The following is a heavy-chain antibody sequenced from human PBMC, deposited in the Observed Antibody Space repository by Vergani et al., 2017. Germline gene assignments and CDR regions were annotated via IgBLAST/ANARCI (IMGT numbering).Heavy chain of an antibody. J-gene: IGHJ4*02. CDR2: ISYDGSNK. CDR1: GFTFSSYG. D-gene: IGHD2-2*01. Sequence: QVQLVESGGGLVKPGGSLRLSCAASGFTFSSYGMHWVRQAPGKGLEWVAVISYDGSNKYYADSVKGRFTISRDNSKNTLYLQMNSLRAEDTAVYYCAKDGPQYCSSTSCHSDYWGQGTLVTVSS. V-gene: IGHV3-30*18. CDR3: AKDGPQYCSSTSCHSDY.